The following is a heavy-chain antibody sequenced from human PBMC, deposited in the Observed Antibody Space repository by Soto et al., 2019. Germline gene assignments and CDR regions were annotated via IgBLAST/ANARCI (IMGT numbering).Heavy chain of an antibody. D-gene: IGHD2-2*01. CDR2: IYYSGST. J-gene: IGHJ5*01. Sequence: SETLSLTCAVSGDSINSRYYFWDWIRQPPGKGLAWVGSIYYSGSTHYHASLKSRVTISIDTSKNHFSLELSSVTAGDSAVYYYARRGTSSWYDSWGHGTLVTFP. CDR3: ARRGTSSWYDS. CDR1: GDSINSRYYF. V-gene: IGHV4-39*02.